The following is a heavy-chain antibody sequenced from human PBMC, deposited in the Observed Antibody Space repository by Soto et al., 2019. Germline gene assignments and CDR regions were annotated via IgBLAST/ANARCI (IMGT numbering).Heavy chain of an antibody. Sequence: GGSLRLSCASSGFTFSNARMNWVRHAPGNGLESVGRRKKRTGGVRTDYAATVKGRKTIARDDSKKAMYMRMNSMKTEGTAVYYCAAYSRECYLSSGFYCLDVWGQGTMVTVSS. CDR3: AAYSRECYLSSGFYCLDV. V-gene: IGHV3-15*07. CDR2: RKKRTGGVRT. J-gene: IGHJ6*02. D-gene: IGHD3-22*01. CDR1: GFTFSNAR.